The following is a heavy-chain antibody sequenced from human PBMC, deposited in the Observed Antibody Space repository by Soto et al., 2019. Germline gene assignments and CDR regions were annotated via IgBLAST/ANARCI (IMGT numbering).Heavy chain of an antibody. CDR2: ISWNSGSI. CDR1: GFTFDDYA. CDR3: AKDMTRAGSYRYTGIDY. Sequence: PGGSLRLSCAASGFTFDDYAMHWVRQAPGKGLEWVSGISWNSGSIGYADSVKGRFTISRDNAKNSLYLQMNSLRAEDTALYYCAKDMTRAGSYRYTGIDYWGQGTLVTVSS. D-gene: IGHD3-16*02. J-gene: IGHJ4*02. V-gene: IGHV3-9*01.